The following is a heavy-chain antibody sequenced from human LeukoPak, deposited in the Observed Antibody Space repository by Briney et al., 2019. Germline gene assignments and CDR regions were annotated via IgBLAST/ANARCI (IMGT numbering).Heavy chain of an antibody. CDR3: ARHNSGRHFDF. CDR1: GVPISSYY. D-gene: IGHD6-19*01. V-gene: IGHV4-59*01. Sequence: PSETLSLTCSVSGVPISSYYWGWIRQPPGKGLEWIGYIYSGGSIGYNPSPQGRVTMSVDTSSNRFSLKFNYVTAADTAVYYCARHNSGRHFDFWGQGTLVTVSS. CDR2: IYSGGSI. J-gene: IGHJ4*02.